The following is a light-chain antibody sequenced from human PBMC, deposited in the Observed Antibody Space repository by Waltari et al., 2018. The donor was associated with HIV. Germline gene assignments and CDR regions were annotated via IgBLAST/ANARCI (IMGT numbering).Light chain of an antibody. CDR2: SDY. J-gene: IGLJ2*01. V-gene: IGLV1-44*01. Sequence: QSVLTQPPSASGTPGQRVPISCSGSSSNIGSNPVNWYQQLPGTAPKLLIYSDYQRPSGVPDRFSGSKSGTSASLAISGLKSEDEADYYCAAWDDSLNGVVFGGGTKLTVL. CDR3: AAWDDSLNGVV. CDR1: SSNIGSNP.